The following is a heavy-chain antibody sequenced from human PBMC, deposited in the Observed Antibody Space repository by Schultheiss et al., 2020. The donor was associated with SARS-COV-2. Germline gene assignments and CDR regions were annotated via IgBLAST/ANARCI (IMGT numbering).Heavy chain of an antibody. CDR3: ASGTLGYCSSTSCYTGQFQYYYYGMDV. V-gene: IGHV1-18*01. CDR2: ISAYNGNT. J-gene: IGHJ6*02. D-gene: IGHD2-2*02. CDR1: GYTFTSYG. Sequence: ASVKVSCKASGYTFTSYGISWVRQAPGQGLEWMGWISAYNGNTNYAQKLQGRVTMTTDTSTSTAYMGLRSLRSDDTAVYYCASGTLGYCSSTSCYTGQFQYYYYGMDVWGQGTTVTVSS.